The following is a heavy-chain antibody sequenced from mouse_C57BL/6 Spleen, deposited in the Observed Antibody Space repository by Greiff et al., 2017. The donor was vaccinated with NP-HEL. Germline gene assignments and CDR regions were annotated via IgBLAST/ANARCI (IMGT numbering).Heavy chain of an antibody. CDR1: GYAFSSSW. D-gene: IGHD1-1*01. Sequence: QVQLKQSGPELVKPGASVKISCKASGYAFSSSWMNWVKQRPGKGLEWIGRIYPGDGDTNYNGKLKGKATVTADKSSSTAYMQLSSLTSEDSAVYFCARREKFITTVVATEGYAMDYWGQGTSVTVSS. J-gene: IGHJ4*01. V-gene: IGHV1-82*01. CDR2: IYPGDGDT. CDR3: ARREKFITTVVATEGYAMDY.